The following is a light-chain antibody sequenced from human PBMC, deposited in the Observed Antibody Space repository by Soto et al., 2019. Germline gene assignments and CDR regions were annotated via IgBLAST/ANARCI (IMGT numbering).Light chain of an antibody. Sequence: QSVLTQPPSVSGAPGQRVTISCTGSSSNIGAGYDVHWYQQLPGTAPKLLIYGNSNRPSGVPDRFSGSKSGTSASLDITGLQAEDEADYYCQSYDSSLSVLVVFGGGTKVTVL. J-gene: IGLJ2*01. CDR2: GNS. CDR1: SSNIGAGYD. CDR3: QSYDSSLSVLVV. V-gene: IGLV1-40*01.